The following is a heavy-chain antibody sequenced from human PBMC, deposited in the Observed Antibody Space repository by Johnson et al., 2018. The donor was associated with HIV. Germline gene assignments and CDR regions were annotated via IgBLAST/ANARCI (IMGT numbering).Heavy chain of an antibody. CDR3: ASADVFDI. Sequence: QVQLVESGGGLVQPGGSLRLSCAASGFTFSSYAMHWVRQAPGKGLEWVAVISYDGSNKYYADSVKGRFTISRDNSKNTLYLQINSLSAEDTAVYYCASADVFDIWGQGTVVTVSS. J-gene: IGHJ3*02. CDR1: GFTFSSYA. V-gene: IGHV3-30-3*01. CDR2: ISYDGSNK.